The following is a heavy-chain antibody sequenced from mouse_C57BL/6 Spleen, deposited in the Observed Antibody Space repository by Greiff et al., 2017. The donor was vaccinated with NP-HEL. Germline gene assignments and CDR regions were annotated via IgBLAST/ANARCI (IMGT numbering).Heavy chain of an antibody. CDR2: ISSGSSTI. Sequence: EVMLVESGGGLVKPGGSLKLSCAASGFTFSDYGMHWVRQAPEKGLEWVAYISSGSSTIYYADTVKGRFTISRDNAKNTLFLQMTSLRSEDTAMYYCAKSSNYYYFDYWGQGTTLTVSS. CDR3: AKSSNYYYFDY. CDR1: GFTFSDYG. V-gene: IGHV5-17*01. J-gene: IGHJ2*01. D-gene: IGHD2-5*01.